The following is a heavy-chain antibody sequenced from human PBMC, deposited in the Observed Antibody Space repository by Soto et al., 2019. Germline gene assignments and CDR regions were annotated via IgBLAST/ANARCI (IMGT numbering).Heavy chain of an antibody. J-gene: IGHJ3*02. CDR1: GFTFSSYG. CDR3: ARDKMGAFDI. CDR2: IWYDGSNK. V-gene: IGHV3-33*01. Sequence: QVQLVESGGGVVQPGRSLRLSCAASGFTFSSYGMHWVRQAPGKGLEWVAVIWYDGSNKYYADSVKGRFTISRDNSKNTLYLQMNSLRAEDRAGYYCARDKMGAFDIWGQGTMVTVSS.